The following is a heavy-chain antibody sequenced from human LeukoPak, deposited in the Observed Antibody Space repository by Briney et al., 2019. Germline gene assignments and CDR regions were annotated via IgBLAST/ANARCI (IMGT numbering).Heavy chain of an antibody. CDR2: ISWNSGSI. V-gene: IGHV3-9*01. Sequence: GGSLRLSCAASGFTFDDYAMHWVRQAPGKGLEWVSGISWNSGSIGYADSVKGRFTISRDNAKSSLYLQMNSLRAEDTALYYCAKEVTKHDAFDIWGQGTMVTVSS. CDR3: AKEVTKHDAFDI. J-gene: IGHJ3*02. D-gene: IGHD2-21*02. CDR1: GFTFDDYA.